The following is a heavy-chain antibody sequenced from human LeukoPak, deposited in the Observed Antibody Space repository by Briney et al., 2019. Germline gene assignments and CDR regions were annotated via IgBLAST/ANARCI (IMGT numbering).Heavy chain of an antibody. CDR1: GFTVTTKS. CDR3: AKGPVGYYGMDV. CDR2: FYSPGST. V-gene: IGHV3-53*01. Sequence: GGSLRLSCAASGFTVTTKSMAWVRQAPGRGLEWVSVFYSPGSTYYADSVHGRFTISRDNSLNTLFLQMNSLRVEDTAVYYCAKGPVGYYGMDVWGQGTTVTVSS. J-gene: IGHJ6*02.